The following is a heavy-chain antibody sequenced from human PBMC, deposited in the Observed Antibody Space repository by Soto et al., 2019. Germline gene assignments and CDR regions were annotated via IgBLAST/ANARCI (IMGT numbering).Heavy chain of an antibody. CDR3: PGAVVRGQHHNGSYYYYMDV. CDR1: GGTFSSYT. J-gene: IGHJ6*03. D-gene: IGHD2-15*01. Sequence: SVKVSCKASGGTFSSYTISWVRQAPGQGLEWMGRIIPILGIANYAQKFQGRVTITADKSTSTAYMELSSLRSEDTAVYYCPGAVVRGQHHNGSYYYYMDVWGKGTTVTVSS. CDR2: IIPILGIA. V-gene: IGHV1-69*02.